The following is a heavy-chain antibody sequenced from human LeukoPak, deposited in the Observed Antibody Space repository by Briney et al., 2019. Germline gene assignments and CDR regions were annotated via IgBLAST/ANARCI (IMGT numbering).Heavy chain of an antibody. CDR1: GGSISSSSYY. D-gene: IGHD3-9*01. CDR3: ARPTLRYFDWLSFDP. V-gene: IGHV4-39*07. CDR2: IYYSGST. Sequence: SETLSLTCTVSGGSISSSSYYWGWIRQPPGKGLEWIGSIYYSGSTYYNPSLKSRVTISVDTSKNQFSLKLSSVTAADTAVYYCARPTLRYFDWLSFDPWGQGTLVTVSS. J-gene: IGHJ5*02.